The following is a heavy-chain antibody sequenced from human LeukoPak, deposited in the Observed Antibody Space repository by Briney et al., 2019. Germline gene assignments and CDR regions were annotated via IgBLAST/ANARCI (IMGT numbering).Heavy chain of an antibody. CDR3: AREKGDSSSPY. CDR1: GGSISSYY. Sequence: SETLSLTCTVSGGSISSYYWSWIRQPPGKGLEWIGYIYYSGSTNYNPSLKSRVTISVDTSKNQFSLKLSSVTAADTAVYYCAREKGDSSSPYWGQGTLVTVSS. CDR2: IYYSGST. V-gene: IGHV4-59*12. J-gene: IGHJ4*02. D-gene: IGHD6-13*01.